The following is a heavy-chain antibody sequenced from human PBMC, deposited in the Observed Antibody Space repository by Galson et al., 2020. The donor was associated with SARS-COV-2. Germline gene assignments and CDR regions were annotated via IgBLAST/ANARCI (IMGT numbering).Heavy chain of an antibody. CDR1: GGSVRSAYNY. J-gene: IGHJ4*02. CDR2: IYTSGTT. V-gene: IGHV4-61*09. Sequence: SETLSLTCSVSGGSVRSAYNYYTWIRQPAGKGLEWIGHIYTSGTTNYNPSLKSRVTISIDTSRNQFSLDLRSLTAADTAVYYCARNMVPASLHLDFWGQGTPVTVSS. CDR3: ARNMVPASLHLDF. D-gene: IGHD3-10*01.